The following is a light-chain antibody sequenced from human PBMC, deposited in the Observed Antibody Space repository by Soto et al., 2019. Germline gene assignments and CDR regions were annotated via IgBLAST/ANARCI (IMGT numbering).Light chain of an antibody. CDR2: DAS. CDR3: QQRSNWLT. J-gene: IGKJ4*01. Sequence: EIVLTQSPATLSLSPGERATLSCRASQSVSSYLAWYQQKPGQAPWLLIYDASNRATGIPARFSGSGSGTDFTLIISSLEPEDFAVYYCQQRSNWLTFGGGTKVEIK. V-gene: IGKV3-11*01. CDR1: QSVSSY.